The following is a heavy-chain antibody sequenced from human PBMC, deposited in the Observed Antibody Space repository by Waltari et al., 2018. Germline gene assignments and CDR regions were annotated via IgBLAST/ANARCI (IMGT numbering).Heavy chain of an antibody. D-gene: IGHD3-22*01. CDR1: GYSISSGYY. CDR2: IYHSGST. J-gene: IGHJ3*02. V-gene: IGHV4-38-2*01. Sequence: QVQLQESGPGLVKPSETLSLTCAVSGYSISSGYYWGWIRQPPGKGLEWIGSIYHSGSTYYNPSLKSRVTISVDTSKNQFSLKLSSVTAADTAVYYCARVWGSYDSSGYSAFDIWGQGTMVTVSS. CDR3: ARVWGSYDSSGYSAFDI.